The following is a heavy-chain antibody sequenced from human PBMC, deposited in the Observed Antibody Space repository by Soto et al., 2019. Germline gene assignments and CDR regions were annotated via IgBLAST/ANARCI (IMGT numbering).Heavy chain of an antibody. J-gene: IGHJ2*01. D-gene: IGHD2-2*01. Sequence: ASVKVSCKTSGFTFSNSAVQWVRQVRGQRLEWMGWISAYNGNTNYAQKFQGRVTMTTDTSTSTAYMELRSLRSDDTAVYYCARDPGIVVVPAAMANWYFDLWGRGTLVTVSS. CDR1: GFTFSNSA. CDR3: ARDPGIVVVPAAMANWYFDL. V-gene: IGHV1-18*04. CDR2: ISAYNGNT.